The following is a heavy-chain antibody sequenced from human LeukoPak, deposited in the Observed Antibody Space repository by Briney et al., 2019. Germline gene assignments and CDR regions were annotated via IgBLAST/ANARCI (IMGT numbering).Heavy chain of an antibody. D-gene: IGHD3-3*01. CDR1: GGSISSSGYY. J-gene: IGHJ3*02. Sequence: PSETLSLTCTVSGGSISSSGYYWGWIRQPPGKGLEWIGNIYYSGSTYYNQSLKSRVTISVDTSKNQFSLKLSSVTAADTAVYYCARPRLNYDFWSGYSVGAFDIWGQGTMVTVSS. V-gene: IGHV4-39*07. CDR2: IYYSGST. CDR3: ARPRLNYDFWSGYSVGAFDI.